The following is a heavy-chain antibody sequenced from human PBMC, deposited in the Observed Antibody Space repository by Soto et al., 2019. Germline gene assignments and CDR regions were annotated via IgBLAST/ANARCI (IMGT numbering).Heavy chain of an antibody. CDR1: GFTFSSYS. J-gene: IGHJ4*02. Sequence: GGSLSLSCAASGFTFSSYSMNWVRQAPGKGLEWVSYISSSSSTIYYADSVKGRFTISRDNAKNSLYLQMNSLRAEDTAVYYCARDYYKYYDSSGYYRSPAYWGQGT. CDR3: ARDYYKYYDSSGYYRSPAY. CDR2: ISSSSSTI. D-gene: IGHD3-22*01. V-gene: IGHV3-48*01.